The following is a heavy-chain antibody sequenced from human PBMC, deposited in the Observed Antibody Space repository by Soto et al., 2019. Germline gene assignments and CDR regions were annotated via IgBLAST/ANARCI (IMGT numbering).Heavy chain of an antibody. D-gene: IGHD2-2*01. CDR2: ISSSSSYI. V-gene: IGHV3-21*01. CDR3: ARAVGYCSSTSCPNYYYGMDV. J-gene: IGHJ6*02. Sequence: GSLRLSCAASGFTFSSYSMNWVRQAPGKGLEWVSSISSSSSYIYYADSVKGRFTISRDNAKNSLYLQMNSLRAEDTAVYYCARAVGYCSSTSCPNYYYGMDVWGQGTTVTVSS. CDR1: GFTFSSYS.